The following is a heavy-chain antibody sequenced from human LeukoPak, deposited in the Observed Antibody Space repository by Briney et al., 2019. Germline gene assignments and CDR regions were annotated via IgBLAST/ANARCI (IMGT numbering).Heavy chain of an antibody. D-gene: IGHD6-19*01. J-gene: IGHJ4*02. CDR2: IKTDGSED. CDR1: GFTFSSYW. Sequence: GGSLRLSCAASGFTFSSYWMSWVRHTPGKGLEWVAHIKTDGSEDYYVDSVKGRFTISRDNAKNSLYLQMNSLRAEDTAVYYCARDPPLNWYSSGWPFDYWGQGTLVTVSS. V-gene: IGHV3-7*01. CDR3: ARDPPLNWYSSGWPFDY.